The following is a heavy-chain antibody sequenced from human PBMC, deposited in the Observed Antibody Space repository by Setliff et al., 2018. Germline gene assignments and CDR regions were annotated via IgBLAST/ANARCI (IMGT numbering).Heavy chain of an antibody. V-gene: IGHV1-46*01. CDR3: ARDNSATYGGKSYWYFDL. CDR2: INPSGDIT. J-gene: IGHJ2*01. Sequence: AASVKVSCKASGYTFTSHYMHWVRQAPGQGLEWMGVINPSGDITRYAQKFQGRVTMTRDTSTTTDYMYLGSLTSEDTAVYYCARDNSATYGGKSYWYFDLWGRGTLVTVSS. D-gene: IGHD4-17*01. CDR1: GYTFTSHY.